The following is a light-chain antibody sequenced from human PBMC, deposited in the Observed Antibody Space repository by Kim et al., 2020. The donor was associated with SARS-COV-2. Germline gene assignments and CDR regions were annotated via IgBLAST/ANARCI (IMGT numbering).Light chain of an antibody. CDR1: QSIGNY. Sequence: EIVLTQSPATLSVSPGERATLSCRARQSIGNYLVWYQQKPGQGPRLLIYDASNRASGIPARFSGSGSGTDFTLTISSLEPEDSAVYYCQQRSKWPLTLGGGTKVDIK. CDR3: QQRSKWPLT. J-gene: IGKJ4*01. V-gene: IGKV3-11*01. CDR2: DAS.